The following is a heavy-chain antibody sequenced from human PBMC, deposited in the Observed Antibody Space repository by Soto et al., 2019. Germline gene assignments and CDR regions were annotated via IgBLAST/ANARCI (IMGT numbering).Heavy chain of an antibody. D-gene: IGHD3-10*01. J-gene: IGHJ4*02. CDR3: ARSAGDGSGSYYKWDYFDY. CDR1: GFTFSSYA. CDR2: ISYDGSNK. Sequence: GGSLRLSCAASGFTFSSYAMHWVRQAPGKGLEWVAVISYDGSNKYYADSGKGRFTISRDNSENTLYLQMNSLRAEDTAVYYCARSAGDGSGSYYKWDYFDYWGQGTLVTVSS. V-gene: IGHV3-30-3*01.